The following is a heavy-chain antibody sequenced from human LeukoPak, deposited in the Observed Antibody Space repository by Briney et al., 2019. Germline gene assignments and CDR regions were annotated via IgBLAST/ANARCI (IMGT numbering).Heavy chain of an antibody. Sequence: PGGSLRLSCAASGFTFSTYGMHWVRQAPGKGLEWVSSISSSSSYIYYADSVKGRFTISRDNAKNSLYLQMNSLRAEDTAVYYCARDGGRGYAVDYWGQGTLVTVSS. D-gene: IGHD5-12*01. V-gene: IGHV3-21*01. J-gene: IGHJ4*02. CDR2: ISSSSSYI. CDR1: GFTFSTYG. CDR3: ARDGGRGYAVDY.